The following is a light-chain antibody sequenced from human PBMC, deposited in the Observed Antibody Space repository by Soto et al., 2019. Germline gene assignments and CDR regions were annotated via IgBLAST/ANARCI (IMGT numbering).Light chain of an antibody. J-gene: IGKJ1*01. Sequence: EIVSTQSPGTLSLSPGERATLSCRASQSVTSSFLAWYQQKPGQAPRLLISAASSRATGIPARFSGSGSGTDFTLTISRLEPEDFAVYYCHHYGTSWTFGPGTKVEI. V-gene: IGKV3-20*01. CDR1: QSVTSSF. CDR3: HHYGTSWT. CDR2: AAS.